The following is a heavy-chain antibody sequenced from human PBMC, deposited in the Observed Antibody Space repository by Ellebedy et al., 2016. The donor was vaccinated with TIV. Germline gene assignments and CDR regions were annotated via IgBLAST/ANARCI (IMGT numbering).Heavy chain of an antibody. D-gene: IGHD6-6*01. CDR3: ARSIAIVGEGWSDP. Sequence: GGSLRLSXKGSGYSFTSYWIGWVRQMPGKGLEWMGIIYPGDSDTRYSPSFQGQVTISADKSISTAYLQWSSLKASDTAMYYCARSIAIVGEGWSDPWGQGTLVTVSS. J-gene: IGHJ5*02. CDR1: GYSFTSYW. CDR2: IYPGDSDT. V-gene: IGHV5-51*01.